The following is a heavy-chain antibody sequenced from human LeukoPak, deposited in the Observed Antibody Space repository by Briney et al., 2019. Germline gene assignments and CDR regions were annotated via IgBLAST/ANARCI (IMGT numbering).Heavy chain of an antibody. J-gene: IGHJ4*02. CDR1: GFTVSDHY. V-gene: IGHV3-11*01. Sequence: GGSLRPSCAASGFTVSDHYMSWLRLSPGKGLEWLSYITSSGTTTDYADSVKGRFTISRDNAKNSMYLQMNSMRPEDTAVYYCARDPDYDDPEWGQGTLVTVSS. CDR3: ARDPDYDDPE. CDR2: ITSSGTTT. D-gene: IGHD4-17*01.